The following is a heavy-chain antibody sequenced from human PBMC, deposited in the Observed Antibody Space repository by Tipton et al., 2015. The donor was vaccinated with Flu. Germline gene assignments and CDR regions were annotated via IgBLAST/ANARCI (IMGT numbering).Heavy chain of an antibody. CDR1: GFTFDDYA. Sequence: VQLVQSGGGLVQPGRSLRLSCAASGFTFDDYAMHWVRQAPGKGLEWVSGISWNSASIDYADSVKGRFTISRDNAKNSLYLQMNSLRAEDTALYYCAKDMSPSAMGGVDWGQGTLVTVSS. V-gene: IGHV3-9*01. J-gene: IGHJ1*01. CDR3: AKDMSPSAMGGVD. D-gene: IGHD1-26*01. CDR2: ISWNSASI.